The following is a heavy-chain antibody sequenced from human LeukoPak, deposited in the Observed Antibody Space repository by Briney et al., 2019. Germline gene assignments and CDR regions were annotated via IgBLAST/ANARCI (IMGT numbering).Heavy chain of an antibody. Sequence: GGSLRLSCAASGFTFSSYAMSWVRQAPGKGLEWVSAISGSGGSTYYADSVKGRFTISRDNSKNTLYLQMNSLRAEDTAVYYCARGLDVDDYGDYIPLYYFDYWGQGTLVTVSS. J-gene: IGHJ4*02. CDR1: GFTFSSYA. CDR2: ISGSGGST. D-gene: IGHD4-17*01. V-gene: IGHV3-23*01. CDR3: ARGLDVDDYGDYIPLYYFDY.